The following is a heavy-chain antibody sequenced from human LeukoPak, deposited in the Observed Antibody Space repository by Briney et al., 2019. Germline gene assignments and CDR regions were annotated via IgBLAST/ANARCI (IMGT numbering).Heavy chain of an antibody. J-gene: IGHJ4*02. D-gene: IGHD6-13*01. Sequence: GGSLRLSCAASGFIFSNYAMTWVRQAPGKGLEWVANIKYDGSERDYVDSVKGRSTISRDNAKNSLYLQMNSLRAEDTAIYYCARDIAAAGLFFDYWGQGTLVTVSS. CDR2: IKYDGSER. CDR1: GFIFSNYA. V-gene: IGHV3-7*01. CDR3: ARDIAAAGLFFDY.